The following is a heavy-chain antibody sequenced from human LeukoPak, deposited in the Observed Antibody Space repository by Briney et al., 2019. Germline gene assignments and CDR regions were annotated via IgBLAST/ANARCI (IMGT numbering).Heavy chain of an antibody. CDR3: AKHDYYDSSGYYGY. J-gene: IGHJ4*02. CDR2: ISGSGGST. Sequence: PGGSLRLSCAASGFTFSSYAMSWVRQAPGKGLEWVSAISGSGGSTYYADSVKGRFTISRDNSKNTLYLQMNSLRAEDTAVYYCAKHDYYDSSGYYGYWGQGTLVTVSS. D-gene: IGHD3-22*01. CDR1: GFTFSSYA. V-gene: IGHV3-23*01.